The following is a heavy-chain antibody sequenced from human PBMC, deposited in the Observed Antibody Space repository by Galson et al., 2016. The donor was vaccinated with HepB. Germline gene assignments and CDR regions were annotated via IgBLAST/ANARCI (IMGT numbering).Heavy chain of an antibody. CDR3: TKGGSYFDSSGFVD. J-gene: IGHJ4*02. CDR1: GFTLGSYA. CDR2: ISPSGRST. V-gene: IGHV3-23*01. D-gene: IGHD3-22*01. Sequence: SLRLSCAASGFTLGSYAMSWVRQAPGKGLQWVSSISPSGRSTYYADSVEGRFTISRDISQNTLYLRMNSLRADDTAVYYCTKGGSYFDSSGFVDWGQGFPVTVSS.